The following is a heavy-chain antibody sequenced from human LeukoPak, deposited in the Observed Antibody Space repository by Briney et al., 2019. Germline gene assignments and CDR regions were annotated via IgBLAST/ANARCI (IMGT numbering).Heavy chain of an antibody. CDR3: ARVVLGRRWLQTSYYYGMDV. Sequence: GASVKVSCKASGYTFTGYYMHWVRQAPGQGLEWMGGIIPIFGTANYAQKFQGRVTITADESTSTAYLELSSLTSEDTAVYYCARVVLGRRWLQTSYYYGMDVWGQGTTVTVSS. CDR1: GYTFTGYY. CDR2: IIPIFGTA. D-gene: IGHD5-24*01. V-gene: IGHV1-69*13. J-gene: IGHJ6*02.